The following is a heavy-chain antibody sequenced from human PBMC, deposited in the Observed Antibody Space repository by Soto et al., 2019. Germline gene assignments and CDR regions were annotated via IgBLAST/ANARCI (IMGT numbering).Heavy chain of an antibody. CDR3: ARNSPPGEY. Sequence: QVQLVQSGAEVKKPGASVKVSCKASGYTFTSYGISWVRQAPGQGLEWMGWISAYNGNTNYARKVKGRDSMRTDTYRSTAYMELRSLRSEDAAVYYCARNSPPGEYGGQGTLVTVSS. V-gene: IGHV1-18*01. J-gene: IGHJ4*02. CDR1: GYTFTSYG. CDR2: ISAYNGNT.